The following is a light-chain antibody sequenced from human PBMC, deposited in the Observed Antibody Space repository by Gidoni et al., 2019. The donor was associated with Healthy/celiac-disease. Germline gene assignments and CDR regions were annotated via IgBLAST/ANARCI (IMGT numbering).Light chain of an antibody. CDR3: MQALQTPIT. V-gene: IGKV2-28*01. J-gene: IGKJ5*01. Sequence: DIVMTQSPLSLPVTPGEPASISCRSSQSRLHSNGYNYLDWYLQKPGRSPQLLIYSGSNRASGVPDEFCGSGSGTDFTLKISRVEAEDVGIYYCMQALQTPITFGQXTRLEIK. CDR2: SGS. CDR1: QSRLHSNGYNY.